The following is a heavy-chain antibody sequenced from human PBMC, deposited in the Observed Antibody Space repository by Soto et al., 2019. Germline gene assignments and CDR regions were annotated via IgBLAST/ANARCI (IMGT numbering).Heavy chain of an antibody. CDR2: IYNDGSNE. CDR1: GFVFSDYG. V-gene: IGHV3-33*06. J-gene: IGHJ4*02. Sequence: GSLRLSCTASGFVFSDYGMHWFRQAPGKGLEWVAVIYNDGSNEYYGDSVKGRFTISRDNSQNTLYLQMNSLRAEDTAVYYCAKDRHRSGSPHPFDYWGQGTLVTVSS. CDR3: AKDRHRSGSPHPFDY. D-gene: IGHD3-22*01.